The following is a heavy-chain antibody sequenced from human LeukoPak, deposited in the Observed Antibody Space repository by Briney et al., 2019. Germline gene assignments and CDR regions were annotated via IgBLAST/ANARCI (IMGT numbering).Heavy chain of an antibody. CDR1: GLTFSSYW. J-gene: IGHJ4*02. CDR2: IKQDGSEK. Sequence: GGSLRLSCAASGLTFSSYWMSWVRQAPGKGLEWVANIKQDGSEKYYVDSVKGRFTISRDNAKNSLYLQMNSLRAEDTAVYYCARETSNCLFDYWGQGTLVTVSS. CDR3: ARETSNCLFDY. V-gene: IGHV3-7*01. D-gene: IGHD7-27*01.